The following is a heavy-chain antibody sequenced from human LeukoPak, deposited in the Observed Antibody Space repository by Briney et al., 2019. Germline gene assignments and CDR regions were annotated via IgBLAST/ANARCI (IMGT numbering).Heavy chain of an antibody. CDR2: ISSSSSYI. CDR3: ARVSLWFGELLSTLDY. J-gene: IGHJ4*02. Sequence: PGGSLRLSCAASGFTFSSYSMNWVRQAPGKGLEWVSSISSSSSYIYYADSVKGRFTISRDNAKNSLYLQMNSLRAEDTAVYYCARVSLWFGELLSTLDYWGQGTLVTVSS. CDR1: GFTFSSYS. V-gene: IGHV3-21*01. D-gene: IGHD3-10*01.